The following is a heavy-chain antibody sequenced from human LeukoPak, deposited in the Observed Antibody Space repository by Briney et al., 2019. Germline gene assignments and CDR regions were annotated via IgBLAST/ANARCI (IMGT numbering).Heavy chain of an antibody. D-gene: IGHD6-19*01. Sequence: GGSLRLSCAASGFTFSSYAMHWVRQAPGKGLEWVAVISYDGSNKYYADSVKGRFTISRDNSKNTLYLQMNSLRAEDTAVYYCARGADTGYSSDSWGQGTLVTVSS. CDR1: GFTFSSYA. CDR3: ARGADTGYSSDS. J-gene: IGHJ5*02. V-gene: IGHV3-30*04. CDR2: ISYDGSNK.